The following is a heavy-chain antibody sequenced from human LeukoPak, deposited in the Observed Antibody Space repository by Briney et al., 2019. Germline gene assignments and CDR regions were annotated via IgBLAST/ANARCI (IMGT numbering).Heavy chain of an antibody. J-gene: IGHJ6*02. CDR2: IYTSGST. V-gene: IGHV4-4*07. CDR1: GGSISSYY. D-gene: IGHD6-13*01. CDR3: ARDLNVAAAGMGSRLNYYGMDV. Sequence: SETLSLTCTVSGGSISSYYWSWIRQPAGKGLEWIGRIYTSGSTNYNPSLKSRVTMSVDTSKNQFSLKLSSVTAADTAVYYCARDLNVAAAGMGSRLNYYGMDVWGQGTTVTVSS.